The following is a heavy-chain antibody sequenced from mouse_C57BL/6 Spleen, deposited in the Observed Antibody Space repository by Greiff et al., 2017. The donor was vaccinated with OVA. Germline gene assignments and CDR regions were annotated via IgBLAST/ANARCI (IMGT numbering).Heavy chain of an antibody. J-gene: IGHJ3*01. CDR2: IHPNSGST. Sequence: QVQLQQPGAELVKPGASVKLSCKASGYTFTSYWMHWVKQRPGQGLEWIGMIHPNSGSTNYNEKFKSKATLTVDKSSSTAYMQLSSLTSEDSAVYYCARSDYCSSAWFAYWGQGTLVTVSA. CDR1: GYTFTSYW. CDR3: ARSDYCSSAWFAY. D-gene: IGHD1-1*01. V-gene: IGHV1-64*01.